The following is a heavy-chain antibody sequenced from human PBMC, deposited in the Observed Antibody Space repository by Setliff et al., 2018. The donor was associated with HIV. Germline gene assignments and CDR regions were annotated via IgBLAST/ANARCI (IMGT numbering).Heavy chain of an antibody. Sequence: SETLSLTCTVSGGSISSGGYYWSWIRQHPGRGLEWIGYIYDSGNTYYNPSLKSRLTISVDTSKNHFSLKLSSVTAADTAVYYCARAFCSSASCYGGGDAFDIWGQGTMVTVS. V-gene: IGHV4-31*03. D-gene: IGHD2-2*01. J-gene: IGHJ3*02. CDR1: GGSISSGGYY. CDR3: ARAFCSSASCYGGGDAFDI. CDR2: IYDSGNT.